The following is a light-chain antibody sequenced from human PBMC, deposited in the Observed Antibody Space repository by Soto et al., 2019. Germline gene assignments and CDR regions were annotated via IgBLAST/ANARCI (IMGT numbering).Light chain of an antibody. CDR1: SSVVGSYNL. Sequence: QSVLTQPASVSGSPGQSITISCTGTSSVVGSYNLVSWYQQHPGKAPKLMIYEGSKRPSGVSNRFSGSKSGNTASLTISGLQADDEADYYCCSYAGSRTYVFGTGTKVTVL. CDR2: EGS. CDR3: CSYAGSRTYV. J-gene: IGLJ1*01. V-gene: IGLV2-23*01.